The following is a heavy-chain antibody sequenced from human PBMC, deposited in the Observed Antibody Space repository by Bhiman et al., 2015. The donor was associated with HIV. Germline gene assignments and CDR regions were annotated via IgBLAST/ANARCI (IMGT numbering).Heavy chain of an antibody. CDR2: ISGSGGST. D-gene: IGHD6-13*01. CDR3: AKVGALGYSSSWGYDAFDI. V-gene: IGHV3-23*04. CDR1: GFTFSSYA. J-gene: IGHJ3*02. Sequence: EVQLVESGGGLVQPGGSLRLSCAASGFTFSSYAMSWVRQAPGKGLEWVSVISGSGGSTYYADSVKGRFTISRDNSKNTLYLQMKSLRAEDTAVYYCAKVGALGYSSSWGYDAFDIWGQGTMVTVSS.